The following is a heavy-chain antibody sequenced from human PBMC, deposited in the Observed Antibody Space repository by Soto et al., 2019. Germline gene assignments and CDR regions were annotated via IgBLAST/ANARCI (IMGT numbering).Heavy chain of an antibody. V-gene: IGHV4-31*03. CDR1: GGSISSGGYY. D-gene: IGHD1-26*01. J-gene: IGHJ4*02. CDR3: ARDGGATSSDY. CDR2: IYYSGST. Sequence: QVQLQESGPGLVKPSQTLSLTCTVSGGSISSGGYYWSWIRQHPGKVLEWIGYIYYSGSTDYNPSLMSRVTISVDTAKDQFALKLSSVTAADTAVYFCARDGGATSSDYWGQGTLVTVSS.